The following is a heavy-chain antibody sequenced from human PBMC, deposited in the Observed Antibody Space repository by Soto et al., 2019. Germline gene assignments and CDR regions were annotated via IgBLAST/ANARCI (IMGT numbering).Heavy chain of an antibody. Sequence: SETLSLTCAVYGGSFSGYYWSWIRQPPGKGLEWIGEINHSGSTNYNPSLKSRVTISVDTSKNQLSLKLSSVTAADTAVYYCARYSRIVVVPAAIGRDARPNWFDPWGQGTLVTVSS. CDR3: ARYSRIVVVPAAIGRDARPNWFDP. CDR1: GGSFSGYY. V-gene: IGHV4-34*01. J-gene: IGHJ5*02. CDR2: INHSGST. D-gene: IGHD2-2*02.